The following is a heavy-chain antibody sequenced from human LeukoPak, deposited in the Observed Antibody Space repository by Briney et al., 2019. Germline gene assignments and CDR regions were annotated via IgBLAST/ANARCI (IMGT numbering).Heavy chain of an antibody. CDR2: IIPILGIA. V-gene: IGHV1-69*04. J-gene: IGHJ4*02. Sequence: SVKVSCKAPGGTFSSYAISWVRQAPGQGLEWMGRIIPILGIANYAQKFQGRVTITADKSMSTAYMELSSLRSEDTAVYYCARFPFTIFGVVIPRTTDWGQGTLVTVSS. CDR3: ARFPFTIFGVVIPRTTD. CDR1: GGTFSSYA. D-gene: IGHD3-3*01.